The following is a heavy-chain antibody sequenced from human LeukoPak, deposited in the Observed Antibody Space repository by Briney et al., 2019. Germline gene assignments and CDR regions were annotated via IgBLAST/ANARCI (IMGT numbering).Heavy chain of an antibody. D-gene: IGHD1-26*01. CDR2: IYSGDIT. CDR3: AKKAQYNGNYPLDY. CDR1: GFTVNNNY. V-gene: IGHV3-53*01. Sequence: PGGSLRLSCAASGFTVNNNYMSWVRQAPGKGLEWVSVIYSGDITYYADSVKGRFTISRDNSKNTLYLQMNSLRAEDTALYFCAKKAQYNGNYPLDYWGQGTLVTVSS. J-gene: IGHJ4*02.